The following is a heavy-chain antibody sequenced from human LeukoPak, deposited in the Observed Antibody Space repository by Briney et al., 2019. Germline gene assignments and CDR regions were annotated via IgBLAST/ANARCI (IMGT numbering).Heavy chain of an antibody. J-gene: IGHJ4*02. CDR3: ARICSTTSCSADY. D-gene: IGHD2-2*01. V-gene: IGHV4-39*07. CDR1: GGSISSSSSF. Sequence: PSETLSLTCTVSGGSISSSSSFWGWIRQPPRKGLEWIGTIYYSGSTYYNPSLKSRVTISVDMSKNQFSLKLSSVTAADTAVYYCARICSTTSCSADYWGQGSPVAVSS. CDR2: IYYSGST.